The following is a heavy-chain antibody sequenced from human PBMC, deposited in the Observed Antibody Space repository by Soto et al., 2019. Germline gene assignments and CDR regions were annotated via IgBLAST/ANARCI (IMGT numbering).Heavy chain of an antibody. CDR2: ISGSGGST. Sequence: EVQLLESGGGLVQPGGSLRLSCAASGFTFSSYAMSWVRQAPGKGLEWVSAISGSGGSTYYADSVKGRFTISRDNSKNTLYLQMNSLRAEDTAVYYCAKWVRPPATSSSWFDPWGQGTLVTVSS. V-gene: IGHV3-23*01. J-gene: IGHJ5*02. CDR1: GFTFSSYA. CDR3: AKWVRPPATSSSWFDP. D-gene: IGHD1-26*01.